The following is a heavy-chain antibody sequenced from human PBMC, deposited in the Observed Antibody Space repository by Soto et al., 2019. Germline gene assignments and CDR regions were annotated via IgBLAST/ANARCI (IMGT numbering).Heavy chain of an antibody. CDR3: ARHAERIAQIGWFDP. D-gene: IGHD6-13*01. Sequence: LRLSCAASGFTFSSYSMNWVRQAPGKGLEWVSYISSSSSTIYYADSVKGRFTISRDNAKNSLYLQMNSLRAEDTAVYYCARHAERIAQIGWFDPWCHGPLVIVSS. V-gene: IGHV3-48*01. CDR1: GFTFSSYS. J-gene: IGHJ5*02. CDR2: ISSSSSTI.